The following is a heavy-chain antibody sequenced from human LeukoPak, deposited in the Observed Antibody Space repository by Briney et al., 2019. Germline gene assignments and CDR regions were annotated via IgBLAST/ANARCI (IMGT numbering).Heavy chain of an antibody. D-gene: IGHD2-15*01. CDR3: ARDSGRWHGDFDV. V-gene: IGHV3-48*02. CDR2: IRSGSSTK. CDR1: GFSISNYG. J-gene: IGHJ3*01. Sequence: PGGSLRLSCAGSGFSISNYGMNWVRQAPGKGLEWLSYIRSGSSTKYYADSVEGRFTISRDNAQNSLYLQMNSLRDEDSGVYFCARDSGRWHGDFDVWGQGTMVTVSS.